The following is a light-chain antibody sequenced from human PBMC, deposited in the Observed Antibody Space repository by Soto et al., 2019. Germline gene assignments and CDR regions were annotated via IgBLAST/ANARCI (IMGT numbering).Light chain of an antibody. V-gene: IGKV3-15*01. Sequence: EVVMTQSPATLSVSPGERVTLSCRASQTVRSFCAWYQQKPGQAPRLLIYSASTRATGIPDRFSGSGSGTDFTLTISRVQSEDFGIYYCQQNNNWPLTFGQGTKVEIK. J-gene: IGKJ1*01. CDR1: QTVRSF. CDR3: QQNNNWPLT. CDR2: SAS.